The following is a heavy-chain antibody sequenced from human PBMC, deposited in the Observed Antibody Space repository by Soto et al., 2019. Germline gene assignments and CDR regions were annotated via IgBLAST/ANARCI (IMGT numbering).Heavy chain of an antibody. D-gene: IGHD6-19*01. CDR1: GFTFSSYA. CDR3: ARDPGYSSVPFDY. J-gene: IGHJ4*02. V-gene: IGHV3-23*01. CDR2: ISGSSGST. Sequence: GGSLRLSCAASGFTFSSYAMSWVRQAPGKGLEGVSAISGSSGSTYYADSVMGRFTITRDNSKNTLYLQMNSLRTEDTAVYYCARDPGYSSVPFDYWGQGTQVTVSS.